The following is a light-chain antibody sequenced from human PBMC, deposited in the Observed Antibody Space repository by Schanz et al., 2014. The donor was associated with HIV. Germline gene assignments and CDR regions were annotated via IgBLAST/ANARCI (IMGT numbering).Light chain of an antibody. CDR1: QTVSNN. CDR3: QQRSQWPRT. V-gene: IGKV3-11*01. CDR2: DAS. Sequence: EIVMTQSPGTLSVSPGERATLSCRASQTVSNNLAWYQQKPGQAPRLLIYDASNRATDIPARFSGSGSGADFTLTISSLEPEDFAVYYCQQRSQWPRTFGQGTRVEIK. J-gene: IGKJ1*01.